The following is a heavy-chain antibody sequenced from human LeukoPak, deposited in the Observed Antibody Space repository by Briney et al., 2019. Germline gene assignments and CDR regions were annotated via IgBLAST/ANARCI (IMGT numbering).Heavy chain of an antibody. J-gene: IGHJ6*02. CDR3: ARENLGFLEWLLSIDYYYGMDV. CDR2: INPNSGGT. D-gene: IGHD3-3*02. V-gene: IGHV1-2*06. Sequence: GASVKVSCKASGYTFTGYYMHWVRQAPGQGLEWMGRINPNSGGTNYAQRFQGRVTMTRDTSISTAYMELSRLRSDDTAVYYCARENLGFLEWLLSIDYYYGMDVWGQGTTVTVSS. CDR1: GYTFTGYY.